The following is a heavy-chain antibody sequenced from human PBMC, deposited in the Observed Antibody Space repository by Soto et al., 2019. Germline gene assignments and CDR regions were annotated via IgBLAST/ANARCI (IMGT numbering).Heavy chain of an antibody. D-gene: IGHD5-12*01. CDR1: GASITSGRSY. Sequence: QVQLQESGPGLVKPSQTLSLTCTVSGASITSGRSYWSWIRQHPGKGLEWIGYMVYTGSTYYHPSLKSRVNTSADTSKHQSSLRLSSVPPADTAVYYCARDNGYGHFDSWGQGTLVTVSS. CDR3: ARDNGYGHFDS. J-gene: IGHJ4*02. V-gene: IGHV4-31*03. CDR2: MVYTGST.